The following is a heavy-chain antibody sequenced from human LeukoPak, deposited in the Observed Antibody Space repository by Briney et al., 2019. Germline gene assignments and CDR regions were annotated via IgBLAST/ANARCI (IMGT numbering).Heavy chain of an antibody. J-gene: IGHJ4*02. CDR3: ARDDSGYDILTGYPR. Sequence: SQTLSLTCTVSGGSISSGGYYWSWIRQPPGKGLEWIGYIYHSGSTYYNPSLKSRVTISVDRSKNQFSLKLSSVTAADTAVYYCARDDSGYDILTGYPRWGQGTLVTVSS. CDR2: IYHSGST. V-gene: IGHV4-30-2*01. CDR1: GGSISSGGYY. D-gene: IGHD3-9*01.